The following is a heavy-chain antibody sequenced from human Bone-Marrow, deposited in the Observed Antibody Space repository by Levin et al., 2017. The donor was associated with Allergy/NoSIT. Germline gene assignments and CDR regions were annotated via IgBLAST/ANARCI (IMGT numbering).Heavy chain of an antibody. J-gene: IGHJ6*02. CDR3: ASRSRAVTGTYGLDL. Sequence: GGSLRLSCAASDFTVSNNYMTWVRQAPGKGLEWVSFIHVVGATHYADSVKGRFTISRDSSKNTLDLQMNSLRAEDTAVYYCASRSRAVTGTYGLDLWGQGTTVTVSS. CDR1: DFTVSNNY. D-gene: IGHD2-21*02. V-gene: IGHV3-53*01. CDR2: IHVVGAT.